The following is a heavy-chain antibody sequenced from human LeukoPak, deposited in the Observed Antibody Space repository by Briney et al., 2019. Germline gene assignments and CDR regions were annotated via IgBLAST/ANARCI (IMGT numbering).Heavy chain of an antibody. V-gene: IGHV1-18*01. J-gene: IGHJ5*02. CDR1: GYTFTSYG. Sequence: ASVKVSCKASGYTFTSYGISWVRQAPGQELEWMGWISAYNGNTNYAQKLQGRVTMTKDTSTSTAYMELRSLRSDDTSVYYCARDGLGLPNWFDPWGQGTLVTVSS. CDR3: ARDGLGLPNWFDP. CDR2: ISAYNGNT. D-gene: IGHD1-7*01.